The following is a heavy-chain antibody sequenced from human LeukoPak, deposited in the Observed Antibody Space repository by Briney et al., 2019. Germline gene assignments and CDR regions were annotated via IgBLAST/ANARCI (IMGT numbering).Heavy chain of an antibody. CDR1: GFTFSSYG. J-gene: IGHJ6*03. CDR3: AKNGDRGAYCSGGSCYPYYYYNMDV. V-gene: IGHV3-23*01. CDR2: LNGGGDTT. Sequence: GGTLRLSCVASGFTFSSYGMSWVRQAPGKGLEWVSSLNGGGDTTYYADSVKGRFTISRDNSKNTLYLQMNSLRAEDTAIYYCAKNGDRGAYCSGGSCYPYYYYNMDVWGKGTTVTISS. D-gene: IGHD2-15*01.